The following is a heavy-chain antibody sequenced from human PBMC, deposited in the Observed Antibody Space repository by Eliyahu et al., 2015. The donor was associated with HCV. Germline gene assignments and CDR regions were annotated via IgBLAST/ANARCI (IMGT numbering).Heavy chain of an antibody. CDR3: ARAAHLHFDS. Sequence: HVQLQESGPRLVKPSETLSLTCTVSGDSVISSASSFYWTWIRQPPGKGLEWIGYFYYTGSTNYNPSLKSRVTISVDTSKNQFSLKMRSVTAADTAVYYCARAAHLHFDSWGQGNLVNVSS. CDR1: GDSVISSASSFY. J-gene: IGHJ4*02. V-gene: IGHV4-61*01. CDR2: FYYTGST.